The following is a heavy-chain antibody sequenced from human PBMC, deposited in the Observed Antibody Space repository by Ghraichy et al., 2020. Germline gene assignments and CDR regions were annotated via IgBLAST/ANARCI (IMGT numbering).Heavy chain of an antibody. D-gene: IGHD6-13*01. CDR3: ARGRLSSSRTSLEY. CDR2: ISYSGST. Sequence: GSLTLSCTVSGGSISTLFWTWIRQPPGKGLEWIGYISYSGSTNYNPSLKSRVTVSMDTSKNQFSLRLSSVTAADTAVYYCARGRLSSSRTSLEYWGQGALVTVSS. CDR1: GGSISTLF. J-gene: IGHJ4*02. V-gene: IGHV4-59*11.